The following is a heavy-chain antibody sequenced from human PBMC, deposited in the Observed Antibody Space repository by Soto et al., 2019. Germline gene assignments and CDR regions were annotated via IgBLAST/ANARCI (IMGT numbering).Heavy chain of an antibody. V-gene: IGHV4-59*03. Sequence: LSLTCTISGGSISNYYWTWIRQTPGKGLEWIGYVYYSGNTNYNPSLKSRVTISIDTSKSQFSLNLNSMTAADMAVYYCAGYNWNYYFDPWGQGTLVTVSS. CDR1: GGSISNYY. J-gene: IGHJ5*02. CDR3: AGYNWNYYFDP. CDR2: VYYSGNT. D-gene: IGHD1-7*01.